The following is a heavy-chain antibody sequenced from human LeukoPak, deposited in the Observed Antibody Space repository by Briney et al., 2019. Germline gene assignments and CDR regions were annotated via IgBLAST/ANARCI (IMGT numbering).Heavy chain of an antibody. Sequence: SETLSLTCAVYGGSFSGYYWSWIRQPPGKGLEWIGEINHSGSTNYNPSLKSRVTISVDTSKNQVSLKLSSVTAADTAVYFCAREYCSSTSCYDYYYYGLDVWGQGTTVTVSS. D-gene: IGHD2-2*01. CDR3: AREYCSSTSCYDYYYYGLDV. J-gene: IGHJ6*02. CDR2: INHSGST. CDR1: GGSFSGYY. V-gene: IGHV4-34*01.